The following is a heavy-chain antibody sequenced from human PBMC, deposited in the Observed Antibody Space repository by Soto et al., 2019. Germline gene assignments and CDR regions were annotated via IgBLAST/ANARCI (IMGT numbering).Heavy chain of an antibody. CDR3: ARELGVSYYFPY. V-gene: IGHV3-7*03. CDR2: IKEDGSEK. CDR1: GFKFSFYW. D-gene: IGHD3-3*01. Sequence: LRLSCGASGFKFSFYWMTWVRQAPGKGLEWVANIKEDGSEKYYVDSVKGRFTISRDNAKNSLYLQMNSLRAEDTAVYYCARELGVSYYFPYWGQGTLVTVSS. J-gene: IGHJ4*02.